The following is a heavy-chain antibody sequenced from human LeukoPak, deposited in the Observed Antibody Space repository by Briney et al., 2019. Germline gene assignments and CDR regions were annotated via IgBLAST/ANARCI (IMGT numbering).Heavy chain of an antibody. D-gene: IGHD1-26*01. V-gene: IGHV1-8*01. CDR3: ARVEYSGSYYSYYYYYYMDV. CDR2: MNPNSGNT. J-gene: IGHJ6*03. CDR1: GYTFTSYD. Sequence: ASVKVSCKASGYTFTSYDINWVRQAPGQGLEWMGWMNPNSGNTGYAQKFQGRVTMTRNTSISTAYMELSSLRSEDTAVYYCARVEYSGSYYSYYYYYYMDVWGKGTTVTISS.